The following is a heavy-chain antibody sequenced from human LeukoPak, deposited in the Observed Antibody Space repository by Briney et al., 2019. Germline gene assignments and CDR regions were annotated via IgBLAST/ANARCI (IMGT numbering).Heavy chain of an antibody. CDR1: GFTLSSYA. CDR2: ISGSGGST. D-gene: IGHD6-13*01. CDR3: ARAPGYRGFLDY. V-gene: IGHV3-23*01. J-gene: IGHJ4*02. Sequence: GGSLRLSCAASGFTLSSYAMSWVRQAPGKGLEWVSAISGSGGSTYYADSVKGRFTISRDNAKNSLYLQMNSLRAEDTAVYYCARAPGYRGFLDYWGQGTLVTASS.